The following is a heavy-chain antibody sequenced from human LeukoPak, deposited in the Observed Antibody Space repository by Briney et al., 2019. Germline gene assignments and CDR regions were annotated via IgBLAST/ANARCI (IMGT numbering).Heavy chain of an antibody. D-gene: IGHD3-10*01. CDR3: AKVIRGGYGMDV. CDR2: ISYDGSNE. J-gene: IGHJ6*02. Sequence: PGRSLRLSCAASGFTFSYYTMHWVRQAPGKGLEWVAVISYDGSNEYYADSVKGRFTISRDNAQNSLSLQLNSLRDEDTAVYFCAKVIRGGYGMDVWGQGTTVTVSS. CDR1: GFTFSYYT. V-gene: IGHV3-30-3*01.